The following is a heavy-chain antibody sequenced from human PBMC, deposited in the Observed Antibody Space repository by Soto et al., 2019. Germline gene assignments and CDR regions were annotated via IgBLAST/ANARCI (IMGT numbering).Heavy chain of an antibody. CDR1: GGSISSSTYY. CDR3: ARRRCLGVRCYEGNWLDP. V-gene: IGHV4-39*07. D-gene: IGHD2-8*01. CDR2: IYYSGST. J-gene: IGHJ5*02. Sequence: SETLSLTCTVAGGSISSSTYYWGWLRQPPGKGLEWIGSIYYSGSTSYNPSLTSRVTISRDASKNQFSLKLTSVTAADTALYYCARRRCLGVRCYEGNWLDPWGQGILVTVSS.